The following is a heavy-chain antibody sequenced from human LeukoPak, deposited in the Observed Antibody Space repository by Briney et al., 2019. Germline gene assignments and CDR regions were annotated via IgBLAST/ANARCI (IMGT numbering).Heavy chain of an antibody. D-gene: IGHD3-10*01. CDR1: GFTVTTNY. CDR3: ARGPGDANYGMDV. Sequence: GGSLRLSCAASGFTVTTNYMSWVRQAPGSGLEWVSVTYSGGSSYYADSVKGRFTISRDNSKNTLYLQMNSLRAEDTAVYYCARGPGDANYGMDVWGQGTTVTVSS. J-gene: IGHJ6*02. CDR2: TYSGGSS. V-gene: IGHV3-66*01.